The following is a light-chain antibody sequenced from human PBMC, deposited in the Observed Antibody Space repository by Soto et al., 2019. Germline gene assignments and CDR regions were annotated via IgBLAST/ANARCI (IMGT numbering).Light chain of an antibody. CDR2: GAS. CDR3: QHYGSSPGLT. V-gene: IGKV3-20*01. Sequence: EIVLTQSPGTLSLSPVERATLFFRASQSVTSSSIAWHQQKPGQAPRLLIYGASSRATGIPDRFSASGSGTDFTLTISRLESEDSAVYYCQHYGSSPGLTCGGGTKGDIK. J-gene: IGKJ4*01. CDR1: QSVTSSS.